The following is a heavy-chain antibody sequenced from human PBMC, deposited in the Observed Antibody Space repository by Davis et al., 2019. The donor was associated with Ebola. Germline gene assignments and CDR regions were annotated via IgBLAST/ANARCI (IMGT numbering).Heavy chain of an antibody. V-gene: IGHV3-23*01. J-gene: IGHJ6*03. CDR1: GFTFSSYA. CDR2: ISGSGGST. D-gene: IGHD3-3*01. Sequence: GESLKISCAASGFTFSSYAMSWVRQAPGKGLEWVSAISGSGGSTYYADSVKGRFTISRDNSKNTLYLQMNSLRAEDTAVYYCAKGKKKFWSGSYYYYYYMDVWGKGTTVTVSS. CDR3: AKGKKKFWSGSYYYYYYMDV.